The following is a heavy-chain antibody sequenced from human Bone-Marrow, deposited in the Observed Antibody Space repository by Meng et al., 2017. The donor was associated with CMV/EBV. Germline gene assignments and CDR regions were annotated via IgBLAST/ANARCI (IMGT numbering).Heavy chain of an antibody. CDR3: ARGVAEYLGWDMGY. J-gene: IGHJ4*02. D-gene: IGHD2/OR15-2a*01. Sequence: EVQLVESGXTLVQPGXSLRLSCAVSGFTVRNYWMHWVRQRSGKGLEWVSRIDNNDGRSTSYADSVRGRFTISRDNAKNTLYLQMDSLRVEDTAVYYCARGVAEYLGWDMGYWGQGTLVTVSA. CDR1: GFTVRNYW. V-gene: IGHV3-74*01. CDR2: IDNNDGRST.